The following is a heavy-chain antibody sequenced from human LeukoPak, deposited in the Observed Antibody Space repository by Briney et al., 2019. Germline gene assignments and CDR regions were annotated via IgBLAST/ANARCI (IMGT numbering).Heavy chain of an antibody. J-gene: IGHJ4*02. Sequence: PSETLSLTCTVSGGSISSSSYYWGWIRQPPGKGLDWIGGIYYSGSTYYNPSLKSRVTISVDTSKNQFSLKLSSVTAADTAVYYCARHHPAPMVRGVQTPFDYWGQGTLVTVSS. CDR1: GGSISSSSYY. CDR2: IYYSGST. V-gene: IGHV4-39*01. CDR3: ARHHPAPMVRGVQTPFDY. D-gene: IGHD3-10*01.